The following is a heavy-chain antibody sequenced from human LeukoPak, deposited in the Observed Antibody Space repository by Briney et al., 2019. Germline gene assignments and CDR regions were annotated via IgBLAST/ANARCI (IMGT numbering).Heavy chain of an antibody. CDR2: INPNSGGT. CDR3: ARMVELRWFGELSDYYFDH. V-gene: IGHV1-2*02. J-gene: IGHJ4*02. D-gene: IGHD3-10*01. Sequence: ASVKVSCKASGYTFTGYYMHWVRQAPRQGLEWMGWINPNSGGTNYAQKFQGRVTMTRDTSISTAYMELSRLRSDDTAVYYCARMVELRWFGELSDYYFDHWGQGTLVTVSS. CDR1: GYTFTGYY.